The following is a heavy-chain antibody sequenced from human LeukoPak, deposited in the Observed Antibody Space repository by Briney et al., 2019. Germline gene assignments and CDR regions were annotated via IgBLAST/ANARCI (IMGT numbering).Heavy chain of an antibody. D-gene: IGHD2-21*02. V-gene: IGHV4-59*01. Sequence: ASETLSLTCTVSGGSISSYYWSWIRQPPGKGLERIGYIYYSGSTNYNPSLKSRVTISVDTSKNQFSLKLSSVTAADTAVYYCARLSYCGGDCYSFVDYWGQGTLVTVSS. J-gene: IGHJ4*02. CDR3: ARLSYCGGDCYSFVDY. CDR2: IYYSGST. CDR1: GGSISSYY.